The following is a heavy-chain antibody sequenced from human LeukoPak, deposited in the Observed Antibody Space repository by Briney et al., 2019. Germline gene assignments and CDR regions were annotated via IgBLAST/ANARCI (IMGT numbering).Heavy chain of an antibody. V-gene: IGHV1-18*01. J-gene: IGHJ4*02. CDR1: GYTFTSYG. CDR2: ISAYNGNT. D-gene: IGHD3-10*01. CDR3: ARDYYGSGSSGGYYFDY. Sequence: ASVKVSCKASGYTFTSYGISWVRQAPGQGLEWMGWISAYNGNTNYAQKLQGRVTMTTDTSTSTAYMELRSLRSDDTAVYYCARDYYGSGSSGGYYFDYWGQGTLVTVSS.